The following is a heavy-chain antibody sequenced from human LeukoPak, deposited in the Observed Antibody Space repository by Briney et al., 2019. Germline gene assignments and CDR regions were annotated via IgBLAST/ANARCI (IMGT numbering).Heavy chain of an antibody. V-gene: IGHV1-8*01. CDR1: GYTFTNYD. CDR3: ARGTGSWLRLTRWFDP. Sequence: VASVKVSCKASGYTFTNYDINWVRQATGQGVEWMGWMNPNSGNTDYAQKFQGRVTMTRNTSISTAYMELSSLVSEDTAVYYCARGTGSWLRLTRWFDPWGQGTLVTVSS. CDR2: MNPNSGNT. D-gene: IGHD5-12*01. J-gene: IGHJ5*02.